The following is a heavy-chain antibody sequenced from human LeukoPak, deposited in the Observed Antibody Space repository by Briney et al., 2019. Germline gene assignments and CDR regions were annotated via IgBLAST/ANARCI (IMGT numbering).Heavy chain of an antibody. CDR2: IYSGGST. Sequence: GGSLRLSCAPSGFTVSSNYMSWVRQAPGKGLEWVSVIYSGGSTYYADSVKGRFTISRDNSKNTLYLQMNSLRAEDTAVYYCARDRYYYMDVWGKGTTVTVSS. CDR1: GFTVSSNY. V-gene: IGHV3-53*01. CDR3: ARDRYYYMDV. J-gene: IGHJ6*03.